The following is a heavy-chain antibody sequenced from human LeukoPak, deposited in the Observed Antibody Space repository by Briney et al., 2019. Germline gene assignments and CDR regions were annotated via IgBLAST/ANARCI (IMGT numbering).Heavy chain of an antibody. CDR2: VSGSGDNT. V-gene: IGHV3-23*01. D-gene: IGHD2-15*01. CDR1: GFTFFTYT. Sequence: GGSLRLSCAASGFTFFTYTMSWVRQTPGRRLEWVSAVSGSGDNTYYADSMKGRFTVSRDNSKNTLYLQMNSLRAEDTALYYCAKGRQERIQAGYFDYWGQGTLVTVSS. J-gene: IGHJ4*02. CDR3: AKGRQERIQAGYFDY.